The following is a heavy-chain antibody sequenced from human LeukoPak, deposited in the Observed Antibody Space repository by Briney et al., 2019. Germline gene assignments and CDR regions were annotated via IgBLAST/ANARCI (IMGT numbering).Heavy chain of an antibody. D-gene: IGHD6-19*01. CDR3: ARFNVAVAGTADAFDV. J-gene: IGHJ3*01. Sequence: SSETLSLTCTVSGDSISSYYWGWIRQPPGKGLEWIGSIYYSGSTYYNPSLKSRVTISVDMSKNQFSLKLSSVTVADTAVYYCARFNVAVAGTADAFDVWGQGTMVTVSS. CDR2: IYYSGST. CDR1: GDSISSYY. V-gene: IGHV4-39*01.